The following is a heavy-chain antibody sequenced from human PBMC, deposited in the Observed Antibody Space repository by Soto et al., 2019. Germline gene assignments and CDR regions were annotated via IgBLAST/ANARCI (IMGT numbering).Heavy chain of an antibody. Sequence: SETLSVICAVYGGSFSVYYWSWIRQPPGKGLEWIGEINHSGSTNYNPSLKSRVTISVDTSKNQFSLKLSSVTAADTAVYYCARGRGFWSGYYIYGMDVWGQGTPVTVSS. D-gene: IGHD3-3*01. CDR3: ARGRGFWSGYYIYGMDV. CDR2: INHSGST. J-gene: IGHJ6*01. CDR1: GGSFSVYY. V-gene: IGHV4-34*01.